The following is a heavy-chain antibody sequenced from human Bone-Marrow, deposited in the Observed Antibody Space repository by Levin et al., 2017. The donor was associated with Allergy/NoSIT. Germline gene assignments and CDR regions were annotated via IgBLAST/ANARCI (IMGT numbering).Heavy chain of an antibody. CDR1: GFTVSNNR. J-gene: IGHJ3*01. D-gene: IGHD2-2*01. CDR3: ARPSVPAAMGYALDL. CDR2: IYSGGNT. V-gene: IGHV3-66*01. Sequence: GGSLRLSCAVSGFTVSNNRMSWVRQAPGKGLEWVSIIYSGGNTFYSDSVKDRFSISRDNSKNTLHLQMNILRAEDTAIYYCARPSVPAAMGYALDLWGQGTMVTVSS.